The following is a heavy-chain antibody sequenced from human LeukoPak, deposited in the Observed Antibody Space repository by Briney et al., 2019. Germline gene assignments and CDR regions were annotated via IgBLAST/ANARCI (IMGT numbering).Heavy chain of an antibody. V-gene: IGHV1-46*01. CDR2: INPSGGST. Sequence: ASVKVSCKASGYTFTSYGISWVRQAPGQGLEWMGIINPSGGSTSYAQKFQGRVTMTRDTSTSTVYMELSSLRSEDTAVYYCARYSIVVTIPGMDVWGQGTTVTVSS. CDR1: GYTFTSYG. CDR3: ARYSIVVTIPGMDV. J-gene: IGHJ6*02. D-gene: IGHD5-12*01.